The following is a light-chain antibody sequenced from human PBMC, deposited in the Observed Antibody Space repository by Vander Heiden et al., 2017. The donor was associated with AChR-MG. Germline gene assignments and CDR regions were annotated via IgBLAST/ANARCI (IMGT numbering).Light chain of an antibody. Sequence: QSALTQPPSASASPGQSVTISCTGTSSDVGGSKYVSWYQQHPGQSPKLMISEASKRPSGAPDRFSASKSGNTASLTVSGVQAEDEADYYCSSYGGSNNVVFGGGTKLTVL. CDR1: SSDVGGSKY. V-gene: IGLV2-8*01. J-gene: IGLJ2*01. CDR3: SSYGGSNNVV. CDR2: EAS.